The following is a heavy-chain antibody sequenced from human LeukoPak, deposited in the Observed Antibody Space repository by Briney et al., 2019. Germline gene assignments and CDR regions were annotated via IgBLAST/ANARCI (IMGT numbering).Heavy chain of an antibody. J-gene: IGHJ5*02. CDR2: IFYAGST. CDR3: ARSGWPMGGFDP. CDR1: GDSISSETYH. V-gene: IGHV4-39*01. D-gene: IGHD3-10*01. Sequence: SETLSLTCTVSGDSISSETYHWGWTRQPPGKGLQWIGSIFYAGSTYYNPSLRSRVSISVDTSKDQFSLKLFPVTAADTAVYYCARSGWPMGGFDPWGQGILVTVSS.